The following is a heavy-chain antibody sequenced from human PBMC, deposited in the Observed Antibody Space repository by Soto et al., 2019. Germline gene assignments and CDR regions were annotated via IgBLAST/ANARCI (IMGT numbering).Heavy chain of an antibody. CDR2: ISHNGGST. Sequence: GGSLRLSCSASGFTFTTSAMHWVRQAPGKGLEYVSAISHNGGSTYYADSVKDRFIISRDNSKSTLFLQMSSLRVEDTAEYYCVKSSRRDITASRNMDVWGQGTTVTVSS. V-gene: IGHV3-64D*06. J-gene: IGHJ6*02. D-gene: IGHD5-12*01. CDR1: GFTFTTSA. CDR3: VKSSRRDITASRNMDV.